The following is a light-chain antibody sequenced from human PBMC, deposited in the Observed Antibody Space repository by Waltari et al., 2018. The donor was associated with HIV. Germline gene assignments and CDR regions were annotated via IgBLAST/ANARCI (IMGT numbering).Light chain of an antibody. CDR3: QSHDSSLSGYV. CDR1: SSNTGAGYH. V-gene: IGLV1-40*01. CDR2: GNS. Sequence: QSVLTQPPSVSGAPGQRVTISCPGSSSNTGAGYHVNWSQQLPGTAPKLLIYGNSNRPSGVPDRFSGSKSGTSASLAITGLQAEDEADYHCQSHDSSLSGYVFGTGTKVTVL. J-gene: IGLJ1*01.